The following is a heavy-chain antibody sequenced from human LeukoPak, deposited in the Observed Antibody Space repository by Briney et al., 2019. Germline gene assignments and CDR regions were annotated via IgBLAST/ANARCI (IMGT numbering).Heavy chain of an antibody. CDR3: ARRFGGGYSDY. J-gene: IGHJ4*02. Sequence: GGSLRLSCAASGFTFSSYSMNWVRQAPGKGLEWVSSTNSGSSYIHYADSVKGRSTISRDNAKNSLYLQMNSLRAVDTAVYYCARRFGGGYSDYRGQGTLVTVSS. D-gene: IGHD2-15*01. CDR2: TNSGSSYI. CDR1: GFTFSSYS. V-gene: IGHV3-21*01.